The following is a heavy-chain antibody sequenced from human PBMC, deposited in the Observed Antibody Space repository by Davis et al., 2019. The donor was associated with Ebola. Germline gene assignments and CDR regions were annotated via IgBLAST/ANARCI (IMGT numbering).Heavy chain of an antibody. CDR3: AREPFILTGYHTGGWFDP. D-gene: IGHD3-9*01. V-gene: IGHV1-3*01. Sequence: ASVKVSCKASGYTFTSYAMHWVRQAPGQRLEWMGWINAGNGNTKYSQKFQGRVTITRDTSTSTAYMELRSLRSDDTAVYYCAREPFILTGYHTGGWFDPWGQGTLVTVSS. CDR1: GYTFTSYA. CDR2: INAGNGNT. J-gene: IGHJ5*02.